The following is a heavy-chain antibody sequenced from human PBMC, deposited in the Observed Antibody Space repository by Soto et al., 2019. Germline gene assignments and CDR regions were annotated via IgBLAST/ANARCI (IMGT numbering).Heavy chain of an antibody. CDR1: GFTLSGYA. V-gene: IGHV3-64*01. Sequence: GGSLRLSCAASGFTLSGYAMDWVRQAPGKGLEYVSGISSNGVGTYYANSVQGRFTISRDNSKNTVYLQMGSLRPEDMAVYYWASSARADFYYMDVWGKGTTVTVSS. D-gene: IGHD6-6*01. CDR3: ASSARADFYYMDV. J-gene: IGHJ6*03. CDR2: ISSNGVGT.